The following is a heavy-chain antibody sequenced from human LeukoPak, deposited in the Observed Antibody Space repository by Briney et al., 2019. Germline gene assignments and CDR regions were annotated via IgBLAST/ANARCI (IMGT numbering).Heavy chain of an antibody. D-gene: IGHD3-10*01. V-gene: IGHV4-39*07. CDR3: ARDLYRGIQGIDYYYGMDV. CDR2: IYYSGST. J-gene: IGHJ6*02. Sequence: SETLSLTCTVSGGSISSSNYYWGWIRQPPGKGLEWIGSIYYSGSTYYNPSLKSRVTISVDKSKNQFSLKLSSVTAADTAVYYCARDLYRGIQGIDYYYGMDVWGQGTTVTVSS. CDR1: GGSISSSNYY.